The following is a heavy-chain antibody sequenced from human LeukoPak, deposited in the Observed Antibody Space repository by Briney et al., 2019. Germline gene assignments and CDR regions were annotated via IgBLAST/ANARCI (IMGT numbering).Heavy chain of an antibody. V-gene: IGHV3-48*03. CDR3: ARVGASYGALDY. Sequence: GGSLRLSCAASGVTFSTFEVNWVRQAPGKGLEWVSFISSSASTIFYADSVKGRFTIPRDNARNSLYLQMNSLRSEDTTIYYCARVGASYGALDYWGQGALVTVSS. D-gene: IGHD1-26*01. CDR1: GVTFSTFE. CDR2: ISSSASTI. J-gene: IGHJ4*02.